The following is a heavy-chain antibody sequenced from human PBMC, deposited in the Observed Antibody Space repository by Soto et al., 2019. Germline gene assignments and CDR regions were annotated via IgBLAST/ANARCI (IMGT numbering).Heavy chain of an antibody. CDR2: IKEDGSER. J-gene: IGHJ6*02. D-gene: IGHD6-25*01. CDR1: GFTFSTYF. V-gene: IGHV3-7*03. Sequence: PGGSLRLSCAASGFTFSTYFMSWVRQAPGKGLEWVANIKEDGSERYYVDSVKGRFTISRGNAKNSVYLQMNSLTAEDTAVYYCARDAAYFYGLDVWGQGTTVTVSS. CDR3: ARDAAYFYGLDV.